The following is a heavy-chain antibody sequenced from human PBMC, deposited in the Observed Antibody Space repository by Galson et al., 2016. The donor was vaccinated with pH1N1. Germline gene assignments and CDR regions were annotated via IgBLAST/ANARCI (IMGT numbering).Heavy chain of an antibody. J-gene: IGHJ3*02. CDR2: IYLGGSLI. Sequence: QSGAEVKKPGESLKISCKGSGHKFTSSWIGWVRQMPGKGLEWMGIIYLGGSLIRYRPSFQGQVTISADKSINIVYLQWSSLKASDTAIYYCARQNDYGDYRGDAFDIWGQGTLVTVSS. D-gene: IGHD4-17*01. CDR3: ARQNDYGDYRGDAFDI. CDR1: GHKFTSSW. V-gene: IGHV5-51*01.